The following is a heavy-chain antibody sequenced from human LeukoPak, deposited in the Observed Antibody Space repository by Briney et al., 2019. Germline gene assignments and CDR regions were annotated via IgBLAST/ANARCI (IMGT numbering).Heavy chain of an antibody. CDR3: ARHVAARPHYYYYMDV. V-gene: IGHV5-51*01. Sequence: GESLKISCKGSGYSFTSYWIGWVREMPGKGLEWMGIIYPGDSDTRYSPSFQGQVTISADKSISTAYLQWSSLKASDTAMYYCARHVAARPHYYYYMDVWGKGTTGTVSS. CDR1: GYSFTSYW. CDR2: IYPGDSDT. D-gene: IGHD6-6*01. J-gene: IGHJ6*03.